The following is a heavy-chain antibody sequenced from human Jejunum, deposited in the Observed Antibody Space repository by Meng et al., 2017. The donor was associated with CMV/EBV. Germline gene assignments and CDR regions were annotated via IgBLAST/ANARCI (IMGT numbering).Heavy chain of an antibody. J-gene: IGHJ6*02. CDR1: GGSFSSDG. CDR2: IIPIFDTP. Sequence: KASGGSFSSDGVSWVRQAPGQGLEWMGGIIPIFDTPNYAQRFQGRVTITTDESTSTAYMELSSLRSEDTAVYYCARPTYYFYGMDVWGQGTTVTVSS. V-gene: IGHV1-69*05. CDR3: ARPTYYFYGMDV.